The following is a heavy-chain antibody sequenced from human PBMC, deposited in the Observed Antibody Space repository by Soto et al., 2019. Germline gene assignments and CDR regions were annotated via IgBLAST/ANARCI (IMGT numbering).Heavy chain of an antibody. CDR2: INHSGST. J-gene: IGHJ6*02. Sequence: RGFRLPPEKRLEWIGEINHSGSTNYNPSLKSRVTISVDTSKNQFSLKLSSVTAADTAVYYCARVGKRITMVRGVITTNYGMAVWGQGSTVT. V-gene: IGHV4-34*01. CDR3: ARVGKRITMVRGVITTNYGMAV. D-gene: IGHD3-10*01.